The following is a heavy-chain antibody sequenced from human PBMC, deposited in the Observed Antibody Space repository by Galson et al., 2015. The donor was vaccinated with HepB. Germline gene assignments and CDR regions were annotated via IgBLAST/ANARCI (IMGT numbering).Heavy chain of an antibody. J-gene: IGHJ4*02. D-gene: IGHD6-13*01. CDR1: GYTFTSYA. CDR3: ARARKGLPGAAGTELDY. Sequence: SVKVSCKASGYTFTSYAMNWVRQAPGQGLEWMGWINTNTGNPTYAQGFTGRFVFSLDTSVSTAYLQISSLKAEDTAVYYCARARKGLPGAAGTELDYWGQGTLVSVSS. V-gene: IGHV7-4-1*02. CDR2: INTNTGNP.